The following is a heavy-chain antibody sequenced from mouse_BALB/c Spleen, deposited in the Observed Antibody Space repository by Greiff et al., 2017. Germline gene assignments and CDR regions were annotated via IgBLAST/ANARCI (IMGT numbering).Heavy chain of an antibody. CDR1: GYTFSSYW. CDR2: ILPGSGST. CDR3: ASAITTASGDY. J-gene: IGHJ4*01. V-gene: IGHV1-9*01. D-gene: IGHD1-2*01. Sequence: VHLVESGAELMKPGASVKISCKATGYTFSSYWIEWVKQRPGHGLVWIGEILPGSGSTNYNEKFKGKATFTADTSSNTAYMQLSSLTSEDSAVYYCASAITTASGDYWGQGTSVTVSS.